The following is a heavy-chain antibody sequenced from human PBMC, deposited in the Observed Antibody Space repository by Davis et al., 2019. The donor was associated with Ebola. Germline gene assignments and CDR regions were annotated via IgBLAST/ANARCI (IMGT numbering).Heavy chain of an antibody. CDR1: GFTVRSNH. CDR2: IYCGGST. J-gene: IGHJ6*02. V-gene: IGHV3-53*04. D-gene: IGHD3-10*01. Sequence: ESLKTPCAAPGFTVRSNHMSRVRQAPGKGPEWVSVIYCGGSTYYVDSVKGRFTIHRHNSKNTLYLQMNSLRAEDTAVYYCARGGVTMVRGVMDYNYYYGMDVWGQGTTVTVSS. CDR3: ARGGVTMVRGVMDYNYYYGMDV.